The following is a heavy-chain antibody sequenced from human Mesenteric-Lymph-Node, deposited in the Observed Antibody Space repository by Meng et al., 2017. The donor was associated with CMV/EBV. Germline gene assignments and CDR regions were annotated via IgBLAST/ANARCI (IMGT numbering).Heavy chain of an antibody. CDR3: ARVQGGYYTYFDY. D-gene: IGHD3-3*01. CDR2: IYYSGST. V-gene: IGHV4-31*02. CDR1: GGSIRSGGYY. Sequence: SGGSIRSGGYYWSWIRQHPGKGLEWIGYIYYSGSTYYNPSLKSRVTISVDTSKNQFSLKLSSVTAADTAVYYCARVQGGYYTYFDYWGQGTLVTVSS. J-gene: IGHJ4*02.